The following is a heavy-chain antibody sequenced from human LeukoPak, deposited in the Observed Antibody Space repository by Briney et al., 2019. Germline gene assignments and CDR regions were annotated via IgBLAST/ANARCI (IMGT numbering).Heavy chain of an antibody. V-gene: IGHV3-48*03. CDR1: GFTFSNYE. D-gene: IGHD2-2*01. CDR3: AKDGDCSSTSCYGGPHYYYYYMDV. CDR2: ISNTGDII. J-gene: IGHJ6*03. Sequence: PGGSLRLSCAASGFTFSNYEMNWVRQAPGKGLEWISHISNTGDIIHYADSVKGRFTISRDNPRNTVYLQMNSLRAEDTAVYYCAKDGDCSSTSCYGGPHYYYYYMDVWGKGTTVTISS.